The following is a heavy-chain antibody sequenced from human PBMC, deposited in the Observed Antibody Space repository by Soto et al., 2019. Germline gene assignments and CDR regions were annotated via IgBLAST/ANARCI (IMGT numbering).Heavy chain of an antibody. CDR2: LGGNGFTT. V-gene: IGHV3-23*01. Sequence: EVQLLESGGGLVQPGGSLRLSCVVSGFTLGSYAMRWVRQAPEKGPEWVAILGGNGFTTYYADSVKGRFTISGDKSKSTLFLQMNSLRADDTGVYYCAKALRPSLNFFYYMDVWGRGTSVTVSS. J-gene: IGHJ6*03. CDR1: GFTLGSYA. D-gene: IGHD2-2*01. CDR3: AKALRPSLNFFYYMDV.